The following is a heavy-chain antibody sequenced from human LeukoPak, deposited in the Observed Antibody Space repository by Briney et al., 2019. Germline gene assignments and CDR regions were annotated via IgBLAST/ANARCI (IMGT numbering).Heavy chain of an antibody. CDR1: GFTFSSYW. Sequence: GGSLRLSCAASGFTFSSYWMSWVRQAPGKGLERVANIKQDGSEKYYVDSVKGRFTISRDNAKNSLYLQMNSLRAEDTAVYYCARDIVVPAAMPRSLWGQGTLVTVSS. CDR2: IKQDGSEK. V-gene: IGHV3-7*01. J-gene: IGHJ4*02. D-gene: IGHD2-2*01. CDR3: ARDIVVPAAMPRSL.